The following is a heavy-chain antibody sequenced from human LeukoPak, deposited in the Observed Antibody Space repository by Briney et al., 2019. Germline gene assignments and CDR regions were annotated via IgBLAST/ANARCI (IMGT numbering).Heavy chain of an antibody. V-gene: IGHV4-30-2*01. CDR3: ARGSNGSALFDP. CDR1: GGSVSSGGYY. CDR2: IYQSGSP. D-gene: IGHD2-15*01. J-gene: IGHJ5*02. Sequence: SQTLSLTCSVSGGSVSSGGYYWTWIRQPPGKGLEWIGYIYQSGSPNYNPSLKSRLTFSLDRSKNQFSLRLSSVTVADTAVYFCARGSNGSALFDPWGQGTLVTVSS.